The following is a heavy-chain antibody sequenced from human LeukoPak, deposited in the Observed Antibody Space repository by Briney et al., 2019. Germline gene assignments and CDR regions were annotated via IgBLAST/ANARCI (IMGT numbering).Heavy chain of an antibody. D-gene: IGHD1-20*01. CDR3: ARASYNWN. CDR1: GFTFSDYL. Sequence: GGSLRLSCAASGFTFSDYLMSWVRQAPGKGLEWVSYICPSGTTLYYADSVKGRFTISRDDAKNSLYLQLSSLRAEDTAVYYCARASYNWNWGQGTLVTVSS. V-gene: IGHV3-11*01. J-gene: IGHJ4*02. CDR2: ICPSGTTL.